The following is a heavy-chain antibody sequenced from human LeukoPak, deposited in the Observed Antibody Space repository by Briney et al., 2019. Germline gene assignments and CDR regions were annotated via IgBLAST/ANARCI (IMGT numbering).Heavy chain of an antibody. Sequence: GGSLRLPCAASGFTFSSYSMNWVRQAPGKGLEWVSSISSSSSYIYYADSVKGRFTISRDNAKNSLYLQMNSLRAEDTAVYYCASWGGLVPAAPYNDYWGQGTLVTVSS. J-gene: IGHJ4*02. CDR3: ASWGGLVPAAPYNDY. CDR1: GFTFSSYS. CDR2: ISSSSSYI. D-gene: IGHD2-2*01. V-gene: IGHV3-21*01.